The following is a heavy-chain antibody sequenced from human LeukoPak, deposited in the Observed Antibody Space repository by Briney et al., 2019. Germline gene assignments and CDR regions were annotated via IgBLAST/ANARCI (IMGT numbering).Heavy chain of an antibody. D-gene: IGHD5-18*01. V-gene: IGHV4-34*01. CDR2: INHSGST. Sequence: PSETLSLTCAVYGGSFSGYYWSWIRQPPGKGLEWIGEINHSGSTNYNPSLKSRVTISVDTSKNQFFLKLSSVTAADTAVYYCAREGWRGYSPLPGYWGQGTLVTVSS. CDR3: AREGWRGYSPLPGY. J-gene: IGHJ4*02. CDR1: GGSFSGYY.